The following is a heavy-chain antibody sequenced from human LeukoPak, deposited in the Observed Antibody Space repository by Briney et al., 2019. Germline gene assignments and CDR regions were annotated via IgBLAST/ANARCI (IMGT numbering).Heavy chain of an antibody. CDR1: GGSISSYY. D-gene: IGHD3-22*01. CDR3: AREVYYYDSSGSSNWFDP. V-gene: IGHV4-59*01. Sequence: PSETLSLTCTVSGGSISSYYWSWIRQPPGKGLEWIGYIYYSGSTNYNPSLKSRVTISVDTSKNQFSLKLSSVTAADTAVYYCAREVYYYDSSGSSNWFDPWGQGTLVTVSS. J-gene: IGHJ5*02. CDR2: IYYSGST.